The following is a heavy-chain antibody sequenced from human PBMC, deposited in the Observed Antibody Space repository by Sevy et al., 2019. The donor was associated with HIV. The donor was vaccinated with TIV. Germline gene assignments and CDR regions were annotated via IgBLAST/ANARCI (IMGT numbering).Heavy chain of an antibody. CDR2: ISTSSSVI. Sequence: GGSLRLSCAASGFTFSDYYMSWIRQAPGKGLEWVSYISTSSSVIKYADSVKGRFTISRDNAKNSLYLQMNSLRAEDTAVYYCTGDGMKGDVWGKGTTVTVSS. V-gene: IGHV3-11*01. J-gene: IGHJ6*04. CDR3: TGDGMKGDV. D-gene: IGHD1-26*01. CDR1: GFTFSDYY.